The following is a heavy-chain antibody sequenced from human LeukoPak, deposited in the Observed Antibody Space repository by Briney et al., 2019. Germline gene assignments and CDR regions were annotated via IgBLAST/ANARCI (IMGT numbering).Heavy chain of an antibody. J-gene: IGHJ4*01. D-gene: IGHD6-13*01. CDR1: GFTFSSYA. CDR2: ISGSGGST. Sequence: GGSLRLSCAASGFTFSSYAMSWVRQAPGKGLAWVSSISGSGGSTYYADSVKGRFTNSRDSSNNTLFLQMSNLRADDSGLYYCATDVRSSPLGFWGHGTLVTVSS. V-gene: IGHV3-23*01. CDR3: ATDVRSSPLGF.